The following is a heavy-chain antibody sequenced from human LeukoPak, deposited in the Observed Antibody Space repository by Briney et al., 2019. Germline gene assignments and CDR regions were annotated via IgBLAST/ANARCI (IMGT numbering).Heavy chain of an antibody. J-gene: IGHJ4*02. V-gene: IGHV1-2*02. D-gene: IGHD6-6*01. CDR2: INPNSGGT. CDR3: ARVSEYSSSPDFDY. CDR1: GYTFTGYY. Sequence: GSSVKVSCKASGYTFTGYYMHWVRQAPGQGLEWMGWINPNSGGTNYAQKFQGRVTMTRDTSISTAYMELSRLRSDDTAVYYCARVSEYSSSPDFDYWGQGTLVTVSS.